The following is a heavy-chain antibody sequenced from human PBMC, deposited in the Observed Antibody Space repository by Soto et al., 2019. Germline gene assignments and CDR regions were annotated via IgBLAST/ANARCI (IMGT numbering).Heavy chain of an antibody. J-gene: IGHJ4*02. CDR3: ASLTGPKQRKDY. CDR2: ISYDGSNK. CDR1: GFTFSSYA. V-gene: IGHV3-30-3*01. Sequence: QVQLVESGGGVVQPGRSLTLSCAASGFTFSSYAMHWVRQAPGKGLEWVAVISYDGSNKYYADSVKGRFTISRDNSKNTLYLQMNSLRAEDTAVYYCASLTGPKQRKDYWGQGTLVTVSS.